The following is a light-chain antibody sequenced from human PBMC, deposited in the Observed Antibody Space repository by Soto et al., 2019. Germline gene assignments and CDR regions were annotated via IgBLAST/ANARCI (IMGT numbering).Light chain of an antibody. CDR3: QQYYITPQLT. CDR2: WAS. V-gene: IGKV4-1*01. CDR1: QSVLYCSNNKNY. J-gene: IGKJ4*01. Sequence: DIVMTRSPDSLAVSLGERATINCKSSQSVLYCSNNKNYLAWYQQKPGQPPKLLIYWASTRESGVPDRFSGSGSGTHFTLTISSLQAEDVAVYYCQQYYITPQLTFGGGTKVEIK.